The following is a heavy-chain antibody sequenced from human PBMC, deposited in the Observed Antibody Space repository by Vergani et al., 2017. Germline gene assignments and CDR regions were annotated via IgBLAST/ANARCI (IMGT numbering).Heavy chain of an antibody. J-gene: IGHJ3*02. V-gene: IGHV1-2*02. CDR3: ARMRTTVTTNAFDI. CDR1: GYTFTGYY. Sequence: QVQLVQSGAEVKKPGASVKVSCKASGYTFTGYYMHWVRQAPGQGLEWMGWINPNSGGTNYAQKFQGRVTITADESTSTAYMELSSLRSEDTAVYYCARMRTTVTTNAFDIWGQGTMVTVSS. D-gene: IGHD4-17*01. CDR2: INPNSGGT.